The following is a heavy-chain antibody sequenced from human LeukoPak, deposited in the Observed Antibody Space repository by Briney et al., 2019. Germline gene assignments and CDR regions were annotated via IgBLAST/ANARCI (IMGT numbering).Heavy chain of an antibody. CDR3: ARDNYILTGYYNAFDI. D-gene: IGHD3-9*01. CDR2: IYDGGST. V-gene: IGHV3-53*01. Sequence: GGSLRLSCAASGSTVSSYFMSWVRQAPGKGLEWVSVIYDGGSTGYADSVKGRFTISRDNSKSTLYLQMSSLRAEDTAVYYCARDNYILTGYYNAFDIWGQGTLVTVSS. CDR1: GSTVSSYF. J-gene: IGHJ3*02.